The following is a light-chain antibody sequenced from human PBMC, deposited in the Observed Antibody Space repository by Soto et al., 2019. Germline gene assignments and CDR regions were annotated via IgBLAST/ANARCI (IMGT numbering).Light chain of an antibody. Sequence: DIQMTQSPSSLSASFGDRVTMTCRASQGIGIYLAWFQQRPGNTPKLLIYAASTLQSGVPSRFSGSGSGTDFTLTISSLQSEDVATYYCQRYNSAPLTFGGGSRVEIK. V-gene: IGKV1-27*01. CDR1: QGIGIY. CDR3: QRYNSAPLT. J-gene: IGKJ4*01. CDR2: AAS.